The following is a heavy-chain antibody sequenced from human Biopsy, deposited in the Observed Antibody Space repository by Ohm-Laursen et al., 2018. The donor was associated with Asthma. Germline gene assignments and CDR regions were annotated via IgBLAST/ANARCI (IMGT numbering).Heavy chain of an antibody. D-gene: IGHD3-10*01. Sequence: SLRLSCAASGFTFGDYWMSWVRQAPGKGLEWVAVISYDGNHKFYEDSVKGRFTISRDNSMNTLYLHMNSLRVEDTAVYYCARGLDYSGRSGFDYWGQGTLVTVSS. CDR3: ARGLDYSGRSGFDY. J-gene: IGHJ4*02. V-gene: IGHV3-30*03. CDR1: GFTFGDYW. CDR2: ISYDGNHK.